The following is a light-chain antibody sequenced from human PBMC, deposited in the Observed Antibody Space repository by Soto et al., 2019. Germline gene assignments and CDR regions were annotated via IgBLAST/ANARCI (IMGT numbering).Light chain of an antibody. J-gene: IGLJ1*01. CDR2: DSD. CDR3: GAWDTSLTVYV. Sequence: QSVLTQPPSVSAAPGQAVTISCSGSSSNIAANSVSWYQHLPGTAPKLLIYDSDRRPSGTPARFSGSKSGTSATLGITGLQNGDEADYYCGAWDTSLTVYVFGSGTKLTVL. CDR1: SSNIAANS. V-gene: IGLV1-51*01.